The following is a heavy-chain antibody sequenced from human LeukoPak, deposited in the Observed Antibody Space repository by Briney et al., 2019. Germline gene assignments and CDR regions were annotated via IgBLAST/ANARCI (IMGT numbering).Heavy chain of an antibody. CDR1: GGTLSSYA. CDR3: ARDHYDSSGYIFDY. J-gene: IGHJ4*02. D-gene: IGHD3-22*01. Sequence: SVKVSCKASGGTLSSYAISWVRQAPGQGLEWMGRIIPILGIANYAQKFQGRVTITADKSTSTAYMELSSLRSEDTAVYYCARDHYDSSGYIFDYWGQGTLVTVSS. V-gene: IGHV1-69*04. CDR2: IIPILGIA.